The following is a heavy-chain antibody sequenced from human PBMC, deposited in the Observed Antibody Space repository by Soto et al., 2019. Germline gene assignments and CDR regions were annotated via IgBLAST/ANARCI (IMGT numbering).Heavy chain of an antibody. CDR3: AREWGLLPYYVMNV. V-gene: IGHV4-61*03. D-gene: IGHD7-27*01. CDR2: ISYTGRT. J-gene: IGHJ6*02. Sequence: SETLSLTCISSCDSVTSGSYYWTWLRQPPGKGLEWIGYISYTGRTKYNPSLQSRVTISVDTSKNDFSLNLSSVTAADTAVYFCAREWGLLPYYVMNVWGHGTAVTVSS. CDR1: CDSVTSGSYY.